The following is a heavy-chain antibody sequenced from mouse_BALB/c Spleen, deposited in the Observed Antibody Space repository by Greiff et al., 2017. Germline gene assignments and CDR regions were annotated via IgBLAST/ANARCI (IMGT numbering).Heavy chain of an antibody. CDR3: AREDYCGYCAMDY. D-gene: IGHD1-2*01. CDR2: INSNGGST. V-gene: IGHV5-6-3*01. Sequence: EVQVVESGGGLVQPGGSLKLSCAASGFTFSSYGMSWVRQTPDKRLELVATINSNGGSTYYPDSVKGRFTISRDNAKNTLYLQMSSLKSEDTAMYYCAREDYCGYCAMDYWGQGTSVTVSS. J-gene: IGHJ4*01. CDR1: GFTFSSYG.